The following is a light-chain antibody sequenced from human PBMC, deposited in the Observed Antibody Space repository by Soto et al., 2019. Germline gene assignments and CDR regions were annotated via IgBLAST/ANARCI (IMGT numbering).Light chain of an antibody. J-gene: IGKJ3*01. V-gene: IGKV3-20*01. CDR2: GAS. CDR1: QSVSSSY. Sequence: EIVLTQSPGTLSLSPGERATLSCRASQSVSSSYLAWYQHKPGQAPRLLIYGASNRATGIPDRFSGSGSGTDFTLTISRLEPEDLAVYYCQRYGSSPRFTFGPGTKVDI. CDR3: QRYGSSPRFT.